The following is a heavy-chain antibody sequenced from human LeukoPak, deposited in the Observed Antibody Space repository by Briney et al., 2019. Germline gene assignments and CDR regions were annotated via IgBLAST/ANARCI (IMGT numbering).Heavy chain of an antibody. J-gene: IGHJ4*02. CDR2: INPNSGAT. CDR1: GYTFTGYY. D-gene: IGHD3-10*01. V-gene: IGHV1-2*02. CDR3: ARKYYYTYYFDY. Sequence: VASVKVSCKASGYTFTGYYIHWVRQAPGQGLEWMAWINPNSGATNYAQKLQGRVTMTTDTSTSTAYMELRSLRSDDTAVYYCARKYYYTYYFDYWGQGTLVTVSS.